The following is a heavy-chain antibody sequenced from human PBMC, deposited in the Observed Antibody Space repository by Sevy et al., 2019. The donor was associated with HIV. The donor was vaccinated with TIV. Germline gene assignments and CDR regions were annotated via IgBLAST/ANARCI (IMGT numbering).Heavy chain of an antibody. J-gene: IGHJ6*02. Sequence: GGSLRLSCAASGFTFNVYTMNWVRQAPGKGLEWVSYISSSFYINYADSVKGGFTISRDNAKNSLYLQMNSLRDDDTSVYYCVQEIWAKNHVWGQGTTVTVSS. CDR3: VQEIWAKNHV. D-gene: IGHD2-15*01. CDR2: ISSSFYI. CDR1: GFTFNVYT. V-gene: IGHV3-21*01.